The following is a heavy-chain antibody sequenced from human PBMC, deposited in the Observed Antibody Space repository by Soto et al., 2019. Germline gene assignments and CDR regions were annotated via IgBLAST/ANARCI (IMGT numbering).Heavy chain of an antibody. V-gene: IGHV3-48*02. CDR3: ANSGNYYMGY. CDR1: GFTFSSYN. D-gene: IGHD5-12*01. CDR2: ISSSGSTV. Sequence: EVQLVESGGGFVQPGGSLRLSCAASGFTFSSYNMNWVRQAPGKGLEWVSYISSSGSTVYYADSVKGRFTISGDNAKNSLYLQMNSLRDEDTAVYYCANSGNYYMGYWGQGTLVTVSS. J-gene: IGHJ4*02.